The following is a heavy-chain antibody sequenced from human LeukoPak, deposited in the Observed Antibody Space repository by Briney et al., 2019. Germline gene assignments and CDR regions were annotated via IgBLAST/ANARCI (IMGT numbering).Heavy chain of an antibody. CDR3: SRDARGGGMDV. D-gene: IGHD3-16*01. CDR2: IYSGGST. J-gene: IGHJ6*02. Sequence: GGSLRLSCAASGFTVSSNYMSWVRQAPGKGLAWVSVIYSGGSTYYPDSVKGRFTISRDNSQNTLYLQMDRLRAEDTAVDYCSRDARGGGMDVWGQGTTVTVSS. CDR1: GFTVSSNY. V-gene: IGHV3-53*01.